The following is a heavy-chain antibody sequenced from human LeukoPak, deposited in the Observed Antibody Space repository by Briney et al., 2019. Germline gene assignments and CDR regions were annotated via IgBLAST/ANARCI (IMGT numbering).Heavy chain of an antibody. CDR1: GFTFSDYY. V-gene: IGHV3-11*04. J-gene: IGHJ4*02. CDR3: TKWRWLQSEFDS. CDR2: ICNSGSTI. D-gene: IGHD5-24*01. Sequence: GGTLRLSCAAYGFTFSDYYMSWIRQAPGKGLEWVSYICNSGSTIYYADPVKGRMTISRANTKDFPYLQINSLRAEDTAVYYCTKWRWLQSEFDSWGEGTLVTVSS.